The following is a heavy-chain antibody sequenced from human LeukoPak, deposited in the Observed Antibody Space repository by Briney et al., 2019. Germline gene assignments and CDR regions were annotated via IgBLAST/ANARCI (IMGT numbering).Heavy chain of an antibody. D-gene: IGHD3-9*01. CDR2: INSDGSTT. J-gene: IGHJ4*02. CDR1: GFTFSDYW. V-gene: IGHV3-74*01. CDR3: ASLPNYDILTGRDY. Sequence: GGSLRLSCAASGFTFSDYWMYWVRQVPGKGLVCVSRINSDGSTTTYADSVKGRFTISRDNAKNSLYLQMNSLRAEDTAVYYCASLPNYDILTGRDYWGQGTLVTVSS.